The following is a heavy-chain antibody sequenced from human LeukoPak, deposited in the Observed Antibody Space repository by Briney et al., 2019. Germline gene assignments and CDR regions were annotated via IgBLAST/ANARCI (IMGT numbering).Heavy chain of an antibody. D-gene: IGHD3-22*01. CDR3: AKAPYDSSGYYRFDY. Sequence: PGGSLRLSCAASGFTFSSYGMHWVRQAPGKGLEWVAFIRYDGSNKYYADSVKGRFTISRDNSKNTLYLQMNSLRAEDTAVYYCAKAPYDSSGYYRFDYWGQGTLVTVSS. CDR1: GFTFSSYG. J-gene: IGHJ4*02. V-gene: IGHV3-30*02. CDR2: IRYDGSNK.